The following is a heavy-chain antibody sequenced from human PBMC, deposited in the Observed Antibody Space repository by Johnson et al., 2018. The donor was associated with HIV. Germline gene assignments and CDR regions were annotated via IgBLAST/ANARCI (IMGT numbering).Heavy chain of an antibody. J-gene: IGHJ3*02. CDR2: ISYGGGKK. D-gene: IGHD6-13*01. V-gene: IGHV3-30*04. CDR3: AKEGLRSSLGSGDAFDI. CDR1: GFTFSSYA. Sequence: QVQLVESGGGLVQPGGSLRLSCAASGFTFSSYAMHWVRLAPGKGLQWVAVISYGGGKKYYGDSVEGRFTISKDISKNTLYLQMDSLTTEDTAVYYCAKEGLRSSLGSGDAFDIWGQGTMVTVSS.